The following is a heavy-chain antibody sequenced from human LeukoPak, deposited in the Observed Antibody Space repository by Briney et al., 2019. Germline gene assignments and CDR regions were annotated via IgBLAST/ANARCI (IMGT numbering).Heavy chain of an antibody. V-gene: IGHV3-23*01. J-gene: IGHJ6*03. D-gene: IGHD1-26*01. Sequence: GGSLRLSCAASRFTFSSYAITWVPQAPGKGLEWVSSFRVSGGTTYYADSVRGRFTISRDNSKNTLYLQMNSLRAEDTAVYYCTKSPGQGIVGSSPAYNYYMDVWGKGTTVTVSS. CDR3: TKSPGQGIVGSSPAYNYYMDV. CDR1: RFTFSSYA. CDR2: FRVSGGTT.